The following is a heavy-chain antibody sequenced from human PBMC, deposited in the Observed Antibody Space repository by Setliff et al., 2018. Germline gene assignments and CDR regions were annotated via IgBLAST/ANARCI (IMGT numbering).Heavy chain of an antibody. CDR2: VFTATDDT. V-gene: IGHV1-2*06. D-gene: IGHD5-18*01. Sequence: ASVKVSCKTSGYSFTKYFLHWVRQAPGQGLEWMGRVFTATDDTQFRTEFQGRVSVTRDTSTTTVYMELSSLRSDDTAVYYCARAPLESGYYYGQGHYFDYWGQGTLVTVSS. CDR1: GYSFTKYF. J-gene: IGHJ4*02. CDR3: ARAPLESGYYYGQGHYFDY.